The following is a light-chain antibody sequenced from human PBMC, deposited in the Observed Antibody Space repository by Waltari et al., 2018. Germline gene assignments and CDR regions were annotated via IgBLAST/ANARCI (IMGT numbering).Light chain of an antibody. J-gene: IGLJ6*01. CDR2: KNN. CDR1: FSNIGAGHA. Sequence: QSVLTQPPSVSGAPGQTVTISCTGAFSNIGAGHAVHWYQRLPGAAPKLLIHKNNNRPSGVPSRFSGSRSGASASLIIAGLQREDEADYYCQSYDNKLKGFGSGTKVNVL. V-gene: IGLV1-40*03. CDR3: QSYDNKLKG.